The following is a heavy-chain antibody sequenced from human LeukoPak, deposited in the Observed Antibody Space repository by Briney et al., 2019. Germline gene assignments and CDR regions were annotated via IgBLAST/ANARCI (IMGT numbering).Heavy chain of an antibody. V-gene: IGHV4-30-4*01. CDR2: IYYSGST. D-gene: IGHD4-17*01. J-gene: IGHJ3*02. CDR3: ARAPNLYGDHDAFDI. Sequence: SETLSLTCTVSGGSISSGDYYWSWIRQPPGKGLEWIGYIYYSGSTYYNPSLKSRVTISVDTSKNQFSLELSSVTAADTAVYYCARAPNLYGDHDAFDIWGQGTMVTVSS. CDR1: GGSISSGDYY.